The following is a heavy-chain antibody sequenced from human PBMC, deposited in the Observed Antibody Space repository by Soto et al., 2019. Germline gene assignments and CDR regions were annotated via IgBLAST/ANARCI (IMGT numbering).Heavy chain of an antibody. D-gene: IGHD2-15*01. J-gene: IGHJ6*02. V-gene: IGHV3-30*18. CDR3: XKDIISGSSYYFYGMDV. CDR1: GFTFSSYG. CDR2: ISYDGTDK. Sequence: GGSLRLSCAASGFTFSSYGIHWVRQAPGKGLEWVAVISYDGTDKYYADSVKGRFTISRDNSKNTLYLQINSLRAEDTAVYHCXKDIISGSSYYFYGMDVWGQGTTVTVSS.